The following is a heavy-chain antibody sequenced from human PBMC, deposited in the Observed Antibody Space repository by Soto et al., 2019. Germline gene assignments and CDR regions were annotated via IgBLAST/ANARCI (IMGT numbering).Heavy chain of an antibody. CDR2: ISGSGDRT. J-gene: IGHJ6*02. D-gene: IGHD5-12*01. V-gene: IGHV3-23*01. CDR3: AKRKDGYDSDYYGVDV. Sequence: EVQVLESGGGLVQPGGSLRLSCAASGFRFRNNGMSWVRQAPGKGLEWVSGISGSGDRTYYADSVQGRFTISRDNSKNTLYLQMNSLRAEDTAIYYCAKRKDGYDSDYYGVDVWGPGTTVTVSS. CDR1: GFRFRNNG.